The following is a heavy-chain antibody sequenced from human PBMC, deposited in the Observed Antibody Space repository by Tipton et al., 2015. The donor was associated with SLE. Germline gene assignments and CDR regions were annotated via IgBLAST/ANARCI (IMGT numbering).Heavy chain of an antibody. Sequence: TLSLTCNVSEGPISGHYWSWLRQTPGKRLEWIGFVYYTGRTYYNLSLRSRVTISIDTYKKQFSLRLSSVTAADTAVYYCARESVAVADKGHFDYWGQGTLVVVSS. V-gene: IGHV4-59*11. CDR1: EGPISGHY. D-gene: IGHD6-19*01. CDR2: VYYTGRT. J-gene: IGHJ4*02. CDR3: ARESVAVADKGHFDY.